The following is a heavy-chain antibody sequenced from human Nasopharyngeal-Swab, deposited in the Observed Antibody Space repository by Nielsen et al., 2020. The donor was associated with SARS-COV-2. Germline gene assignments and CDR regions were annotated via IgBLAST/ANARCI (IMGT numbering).Heavy chain of an antibody. CDR2: INYNSGIT. V-gene: IGHV3-23*01. CDR3: AKGMDSSGFHGFDI. J-gene: IGHJ3*02. D-gene: IGHD6-19*01. CDR1: GFTSSSYA. Sequence: GESLKISCTASGFTSSSYAMNWVRQAPGKGLEWVSTINYNSGITYSADSVRGRFTIFRDNSENTLFLQMNSLMAEDTAMYFCAKGMDSSGFHGFDIWGQGAMVTVSS.